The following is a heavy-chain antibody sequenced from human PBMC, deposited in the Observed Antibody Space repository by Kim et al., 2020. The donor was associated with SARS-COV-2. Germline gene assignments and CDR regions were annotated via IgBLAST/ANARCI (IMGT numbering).Heavy chain of an antibody. D-gene: IGHD7-27*01. J-gene: IGHJ5*02. V-gene: IGHV4-59*01. Sequence: NPSLKGRVTISVDTSKNQCSLRLTSVTAADTAVYYCARVMATSGSIRFDPWGQGTLVTVSS. CDR3: ARVMATSGSIRFDP.